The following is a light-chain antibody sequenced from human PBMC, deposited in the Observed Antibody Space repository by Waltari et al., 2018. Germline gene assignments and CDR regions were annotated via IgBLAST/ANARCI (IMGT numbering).Light chain of an antibody. V-gene: IGLV2-8*01. CDR2: EVT. CDR3: ASYADSDKLL. CDR1: TSDGGLCSF. Sequence: QSALTQPPSAPGSPGQPVTISCTGTTSDGGLCSFVSWYQPHPGKPPKLMIYEVTKRTSGVPDRFSGSKSGNTASLTVSGLQAEDESDYYCASYADSDKLLFGGGTKLTVL. J-gene: IGLJ2*01.